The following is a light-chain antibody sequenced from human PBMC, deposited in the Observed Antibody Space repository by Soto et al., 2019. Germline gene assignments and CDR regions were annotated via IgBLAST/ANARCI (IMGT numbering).Light chain of an antibody. CDR1: QGISSY. Sequence: IPMTQTPSSLSASVGDRVTITCRASQGISSYLNWYQQKLGKAPKLLIYAASSLQSGVPSRFSGTGSGTDFTLTISSLQREDFATYYCQQSFSSPPTFGQGTKLDLK. J-gene: IGKJ2*01. V-gene: IGKV1-39*01. CDR3: QQSFSSPPT. CDR2: AAS.